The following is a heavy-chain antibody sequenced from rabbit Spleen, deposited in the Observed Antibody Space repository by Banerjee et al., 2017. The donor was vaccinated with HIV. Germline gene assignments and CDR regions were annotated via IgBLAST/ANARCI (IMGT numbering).Heavy chain of an antibody. J-gene: IGHJ6*01. Sequence: QSLEESGGDLVKPGASLTLTCTASGFSFGSSYYMCWVRQAPGKGLEWIACIYAGSSGNTYYATWAKGRFTITKTSSTTVTLQMTSLTAADTATYFCARDTSTSFSTYGMDLWGPGTLVTVS. CDR2: IYAGSSGNT. CDR1: GFSFGSSYY. V-gene: IGHV1S40*01. CDR3: ARDTSTSFSTYGMDL. D-gene: IGHD1-1*01.